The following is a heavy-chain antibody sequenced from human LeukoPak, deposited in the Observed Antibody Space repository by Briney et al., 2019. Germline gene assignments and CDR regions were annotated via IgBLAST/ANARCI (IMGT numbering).Heavy chain of an antibody. V-gene: IGHV3-30*02. CDR1: GFTFSSYG. Sequence: GGSLRLSCAASGFTFSSYGMHWVRQAPGKGLEWVTFIRYDGSYKNNADSVKGRFTISRDNSKNTLYLQMNSLRPDDTTVYYCAKEGCSSTSCSYFDYWGQGTLVTVSS. CDR2: IRYDGSYK. J-gene: IGHJ4*02. CDR3: AKEGCSSTSCSYFDY. D-gene: IGHD2-2*01.